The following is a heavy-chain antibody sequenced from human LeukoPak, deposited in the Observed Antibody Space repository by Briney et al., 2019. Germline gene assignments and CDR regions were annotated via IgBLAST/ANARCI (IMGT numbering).Heavy chain of an antibody. CDR1: AGSISSSSYS. Sequence: SETLSLTCTVSAGSISSSSYSWGWIRQPPGKGLEWIGSLFHSGTIYYTPSLKSRVTTSVDTSNNRFSLKLMSVTAADTAVYYCARATRPRGDFDYWGQGTLVTVSS. J-gene: IGHJ4*02. CDR2: LFHSGTI. CDR3: ARATRPRGDFDY. V-gene: IGHV4-39*07. D-gene: IGHD6-6*01.